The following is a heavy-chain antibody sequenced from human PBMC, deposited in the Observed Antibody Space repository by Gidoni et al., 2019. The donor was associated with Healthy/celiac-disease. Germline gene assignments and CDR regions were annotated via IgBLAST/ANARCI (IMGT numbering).Heavy chain of an antibody. CDR2: IYYSGST. V-gene: IGHV4-31*03. CDR1: GCSISSGGYY. J-gene: IGHJ5*02. D-gene: IGHD2-2*02. Sequence: QVQLQESGPGLVTPSQTLSLTCTVSGCSISSGGYYWSWIRQHPGKGLEWIGYIYYSGSTYYNPSLKSRVTISVDTSKNQFSLKLSSVTAADTAVYYCARGDCSSTSCYSGITGTTRGWFDPWGQGTLVTVSS. CDR3: ARGDCSSTSCYSGITGTTRGWFDP.